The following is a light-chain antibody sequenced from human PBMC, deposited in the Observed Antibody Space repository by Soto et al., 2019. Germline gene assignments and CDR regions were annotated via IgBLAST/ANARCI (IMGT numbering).Light chain of an antibody. Sequence: EIVMTQSPATLSVSPGERATLSCRACQSVNIYLAWYQQKPGQAPRLLIYGASSRPTGIPDKFSGSGSRTDFTLTISRLEPEDFAVYYCQQYGSSRFTFGPGTKVDIK. CDR1: QSVNIY. CDR3: QQYGSSRFT. J-gene: IGKJ3*01. V-gene: IGKV3-20*01. CDR2: GAS.